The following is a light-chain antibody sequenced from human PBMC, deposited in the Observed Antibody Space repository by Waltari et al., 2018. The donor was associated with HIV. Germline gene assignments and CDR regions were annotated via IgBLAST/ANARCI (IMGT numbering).Light chain of an antibody. CDR1: SSDVGAYNY. CDR3: SSYTSAETVV. V-gene: IGLV2-14*01. Sequence: QSALTQPASVSGSPGQSITISCTGTSSDVGAYNYVSCYQQHPDKVPKLIIYEVINRPSGVSNRCSGSKSGNTASLTISGLQTEDEADYYCSSYTSAETVVFGVGTRVTVL. CDR2: EVI. J-gene: IGLJ1*01.